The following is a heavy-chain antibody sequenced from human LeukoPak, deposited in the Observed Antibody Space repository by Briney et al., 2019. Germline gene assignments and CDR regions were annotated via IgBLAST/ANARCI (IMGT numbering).Heavy chain of an antibody. CDR3: AKVLRYFMDV. Sequence: TGGSLRLSCAASGFTFSSYVMSWVRQAPGKGLEWVSTITSTGDSTYYADSVKGRFTISRDNSKNTLYLQMNSLRAEDTAVYYCAKVLRYFMDVWGQGTTVTVSS. CDR1: GFTFSSYV. J-gene: IGHJ6*02. V-gene: IGHV3-23*01. D-gene: IGHD3-9*01. CDR2: ITSTGDST.